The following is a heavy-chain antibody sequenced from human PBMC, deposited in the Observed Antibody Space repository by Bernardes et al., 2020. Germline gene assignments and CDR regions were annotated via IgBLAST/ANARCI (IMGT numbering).Heavy chain of an antibody. CDR3: ATGSGHGFDM. CDR1: GFTFSSYW. CDR2: INTDGTST. D-gene: IGHD6-19*01. V-gene: IGHV3-74*01. J-gene: IGHJ3*02. Sequence: GGSLRLSCAASGFTFSSYWMHWVRQAPGKGLLWVSRINTDGTSTSYADSVKGRFTISRDNAKNTLYLQMNSLRAEDTAVYYCATGSGHGFDMWGQGTMVTVSS.